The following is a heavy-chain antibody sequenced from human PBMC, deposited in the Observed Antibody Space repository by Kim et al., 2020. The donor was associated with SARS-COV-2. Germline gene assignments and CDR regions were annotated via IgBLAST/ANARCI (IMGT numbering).Heavy chain of an antibody. CDR2: INTNTGNP. Sequence: ASVKVSCKASGYTFTSYAMNWVRQAPRQGLEWMGWINTNTGNPTYAQGFTGRFVFSLDTSVSTAYLQISSLKAEDTAVYYCARDRIAAAGIKNWFDPWGQGTLVTVSS. V-gene: IGHV7-4-1*02. J-gene: IGHJ5*02. CDR3: ARDRIAAAGIKNWFDP. D-gene: IGHD6-13*01. CDR1: GYTFTSYA.